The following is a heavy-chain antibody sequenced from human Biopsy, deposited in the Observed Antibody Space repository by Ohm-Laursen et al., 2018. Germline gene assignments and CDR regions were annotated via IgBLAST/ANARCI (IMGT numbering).Heavy chain of an antibody. V-gene: IGHV4-59*08. CDR3: ARHAPSYSGSYWRYFDL. CDR2: IYYTGST. Sequence: SDTLSLTCIVSGGSISSYYWSWIRQPPGKGLEWIGHIYYTGSTNYNPSLKSRVTISVDTSMTHLSLRRTSVTAADTAVYYCARHAPSYSGSYWRYFDLWGRGTLVTVSS. J-gene: IGHJ2*01. CDR1: GGSISSYY. D-gene: IGHD1-26*01.